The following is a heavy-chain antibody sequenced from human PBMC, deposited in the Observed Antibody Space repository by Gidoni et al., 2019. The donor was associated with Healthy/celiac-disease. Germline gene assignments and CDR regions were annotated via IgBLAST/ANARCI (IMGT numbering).Heavy chain of an antibody. CDR2: INHSGST. D-gene: IGHD2-2*01. CDR3: ARGLGYCSSTSCYDDY. V-gene: IGHV4-34*01. Sequence: QVQLQQWGAGLLKPSETLSLTCAVYGGSFSGYYWSWIRQPPGKGLEWIGEINHSGSTNYNPSLKSRVTISVDTSKNQFSLKLSSVTAADTAVYYCARGLGYCSSTSCYDDYWGQGTLVTVSS. CDR1: GGSFSGYY. J-gene: IGHJ4*02.